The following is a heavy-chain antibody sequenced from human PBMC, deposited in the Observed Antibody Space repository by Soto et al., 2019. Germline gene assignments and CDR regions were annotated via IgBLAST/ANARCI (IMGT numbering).Heavy chain of an antibody. CDR3: AGYNWNYYFDP. J-gene: IGHJ5*02. CDR1: GGSVRDGSYY. V-gene: IGHV4-61*01. D-gene: IGHD1-7*01. CDR2: IYHSGST. Sequence: SSETLSLTCTVSGGSVRDGSYYWAWLRQPPGKGLEWIGHIYHSGSTIYNPSLKSRVTISIDTSKSQFSLNLNSMTAADTAVYYCAGYNWNYYFDPWGQGTLVTSPQ.